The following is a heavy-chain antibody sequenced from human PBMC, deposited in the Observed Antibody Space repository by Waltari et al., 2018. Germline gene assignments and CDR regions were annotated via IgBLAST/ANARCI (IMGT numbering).Heavy chain of an antibody. CDR3: ARDRGRGLDLDS. CDR2: VRGDGRT. V-gene: IGHV4-4*02. Sequence: WGGVRKSPGKWRGWIGQVRGDGRTNYNRSFGSRVTVALDTYNNQFSRMVTSATAADTAGYYCARDRGRGLDLDSWGPGTLVTVSP. D-gene: IGHD2-15*01. J-gene: IGHJ4*02.